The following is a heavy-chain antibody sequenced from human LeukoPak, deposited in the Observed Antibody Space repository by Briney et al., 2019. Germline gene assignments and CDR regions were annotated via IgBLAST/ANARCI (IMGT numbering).Heavy chain of an antibody. CDR3: ARMYYDFWSGYYGWFDP. CDR2: IYYSGST. D-gene: IGHD3-3*01. V-gene: IGHV4-59*01. CDR1: GGSTSSYY. Sequence: PSETLSLTCTVSGGSTSSYYWSWIRQPPGKGLEWIGYIYYSGSTNYNPSLKSRVTISVDTSKNQFSPKLSSVTAADTAVYYCARMYYDFWSGYYGWFDPWGQGTLVTVSS. J-gene: IGHJ5*02.